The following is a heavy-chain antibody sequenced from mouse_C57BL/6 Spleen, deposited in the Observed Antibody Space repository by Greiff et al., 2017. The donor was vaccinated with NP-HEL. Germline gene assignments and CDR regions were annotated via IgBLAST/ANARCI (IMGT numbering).Heavy chain of an antibody. CDR1: GFTFSDYG. CDR3: ARDTTVVAKDWFAY. Sequence: EVQVVESGGGLVKPGGSLKLSCAASGFTFSDYGMHWVRQAPEKGLEWVAYISSGSSTIYYADTVKGRFTISRDKAKNTLFLQMTRLRSEDTAMYYCARDTTVVAKDWFAYWGQGTLVTVSA. D-gene: IGHD1-1*01. CDR2: ISSGSSTI. V-gene: IGHV5-17*01. J-gene: IGHJ3*01.